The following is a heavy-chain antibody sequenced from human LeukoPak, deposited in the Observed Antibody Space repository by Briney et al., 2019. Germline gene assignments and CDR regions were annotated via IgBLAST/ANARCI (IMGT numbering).Heavy chain of an antibody. CDR3: AGIPVFGVVLHQEPV. CDR1: GATFSDYA. D-gene: IGHD2-8*01. J-gene: IGHJ6*04. V-gene: IGHV1-69*10. CDR2: FIPVLGTA. Sequence: SVKVSCKASGATFSDYALNWVRQAPGQGLEWMGVFIPVLGTANSTQNFQDRVSITADISTHTVYMELSSLKSEDTAVYFCAGIPVFGVVLHQEPVWGKGTTVTVSS.